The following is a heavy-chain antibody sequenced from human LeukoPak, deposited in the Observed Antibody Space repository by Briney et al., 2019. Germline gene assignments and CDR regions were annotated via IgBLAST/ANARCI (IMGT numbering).Heavy chain of an antibody. CDR2: ISSSGSTI. CDR3: ARDRAVLWFGETGSDAFDI. CDR1: GFTFSDYY. V-gene: IGHV3-11*01. J-gene: IGHJ3*02. D-gene: IGHD3-10*01. Sequence: GGSLRLSCAASGFTFSDYYMSWIRQAPGKGLEWVSYISSSGSTIYYADSVKGRFTISRDNAKNSLYLQMNSLRAKDTAVYYCARDRAVLWFGETGSDAFDIWGQGTMVTVSS.